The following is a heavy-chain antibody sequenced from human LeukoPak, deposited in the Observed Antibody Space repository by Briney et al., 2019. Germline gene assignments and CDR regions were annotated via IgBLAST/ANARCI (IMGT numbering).Heavy chain of an antibody. CDR2: IYYSGST. Sequence: SETLSLTCTVSGGSISDYYWNWIRQPPGKGLEWIAFIYYSGSTNYNPSLKSRVTISVDTSKNQFSLKLSSVTAADTAVYYCARSPPYCSSPGCYIGLFDPWGQGTLVTVSS. J-gene: IGHJ5*02. CDR3: ARSPPYCSSPGCYIGLFDP. CDR1: GGSISDYY. D-gene: IGHD2-2*02. V-gene: IGHV4-59*01.